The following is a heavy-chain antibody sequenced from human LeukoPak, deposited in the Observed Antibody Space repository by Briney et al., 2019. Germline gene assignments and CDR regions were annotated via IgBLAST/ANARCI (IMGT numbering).Heavy chain of an antibody. Sequence: GGSLRLSCAASGFTFSSYWMSWVRQAPGKGLEWVANIKQDGSEKYYVDSVKGRFTISRDNAKNSLYLQMNSLRAEDTAVYYCARCARRRWVHDAFDIWGQGTMVTVSS. CDR2: IKQDGSEK. D-gene: IGHD4-23*01. J-gene: IGHJ3*02. V-gene: IGHV3-7*01. CDR1: GFTFSSYW. CDR3: ARCARRRWVHDAFDI.